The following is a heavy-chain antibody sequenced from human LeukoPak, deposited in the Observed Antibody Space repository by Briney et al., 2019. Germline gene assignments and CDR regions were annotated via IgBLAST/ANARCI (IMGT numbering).Heavy chain of an antibody. CDR3: ARVVAVAALDY. D-gene: IGHD6-19*01. J-gene: IGHJ4*02. Sequence: GGSLRLSCAASGFTFSSYWMSWVRQAPGKGLEGVANIKQDGSEKYYVDSVKGRFTISRDNAKNSLYLQMNSLRVEDTAVYYCARVVAVAALDYWGQGTLVTVSS. V-gene: IGHV3-7*01. CDR1: GFTFSSYW. CDR2: IKQDGSEK.